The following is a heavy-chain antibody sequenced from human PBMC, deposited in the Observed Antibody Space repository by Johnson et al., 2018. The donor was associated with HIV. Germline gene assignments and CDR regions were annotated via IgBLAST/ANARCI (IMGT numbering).Heavy chain of an antibody. CDR2: IYSGGNT. V-gene: IGHV3-66*02. D-gene: IGHD3-16*01. CDR3: ARAWGDLAPDAFDI. J-gene: IGHJ3*02. CDR1: GFIVSTNY. Sequence: VQLVESGGDLVQPGGSLRLSCAASGFIVSTNYMNWVRQAPGTGLEWVSGIYSGGNTYYADSVKGRFTISRDNSMTTLFLQMNSLRAGDTAVYYCARAWGDLAPDAFDIWGLGTMVTVSS.